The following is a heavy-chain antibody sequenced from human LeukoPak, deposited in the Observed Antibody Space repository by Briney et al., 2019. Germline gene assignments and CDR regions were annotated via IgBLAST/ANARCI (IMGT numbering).Heavy chain of an antibody. CDR1: GDSIRSGTYY. CDR3: ARHVAMVRGVGWFDP. V-gene: IGHV4-39*01. CDR2: IYYSGST. Sequence: PSETLSLTCKVSGDSIRSGTYYWGWIRQPPGKGLEWIGSIYYSGSTYYNPSLKSRFTISVDTSKNQFSLKLSSVTAADTAVYYCARHVAMVRGVGWFDPWGQGTLVTVSS. D-gene: IGHD3-10*01. J-gene: IGHJ5*02.